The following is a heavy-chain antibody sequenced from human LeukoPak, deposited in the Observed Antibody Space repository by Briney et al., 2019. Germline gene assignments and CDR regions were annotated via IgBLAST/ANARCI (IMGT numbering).Heavy chain of an antibody. CDR3: AKDDLRFLEWPPGLFDY. CDR2: IRYDGSNK. CDR1: GFTFSSYA. Sequence: GGSLRLSCAASGFTFSSYAMHWVRQAPGKGLEWVAFIRYDGSNKYYADSVKGRFTISRDNSKNTLYLQMNSLRAEDTAVYYCAKDDLRFLEWPPGLFDYWGQGTLVTVSS. V-gene: IGHV3-30*02. J-gene: IGHJ4*02. D-gene: IGHD3-3*01.